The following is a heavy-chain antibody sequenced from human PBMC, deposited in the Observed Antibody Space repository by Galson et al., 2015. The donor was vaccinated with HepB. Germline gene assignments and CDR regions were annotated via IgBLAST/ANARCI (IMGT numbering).Heavy chain of an antibody. CDR1: GGTFSSYA. CDR3: AGYSYGSKDAFDI. J-gene: IGHJ3*02. V-gene: IGHV1-69*13. D-gene: IGHD5-18*01. Sequence: SVKVSCKASGGTFSSYAISWVRQAPGQGFEWMGGIIPIFGTANYAQKFQGRVTITADESTSTAYMELSSLRSEDTAVYYCAGYSYGSKDAFDIWGQGTMVTVSS. CDR2: IIPIFGTA.